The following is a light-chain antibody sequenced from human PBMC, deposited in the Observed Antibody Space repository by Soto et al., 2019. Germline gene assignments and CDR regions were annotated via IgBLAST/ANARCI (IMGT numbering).Light chain of an antibody. CDR1: SSDVGSYNR. J-gene: IGLJ3*02. Sequence: QSVLTQPPSVSGSPGQSVTISCTGTSSDVGSYNRVSWYQQPPGTAPKLMIYDVTKRPSGVPNRFSGSKSGNTASLTISGLQAEDEADYHCTSYTSSRTWVFGGGTKLTVL. V-gene: IGLV2-18*02. CDR3: TSYTSSRTWV. CDR2: DVT.